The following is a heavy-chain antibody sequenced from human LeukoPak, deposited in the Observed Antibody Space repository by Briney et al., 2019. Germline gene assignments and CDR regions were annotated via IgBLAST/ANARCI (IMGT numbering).Heavy chain of an antibody. D-gene: IGHD3-10*01. CDR3: ARARGITMVRGVIGYYGMDV. Sequence: SVKVSFTASGGTFSIYAISWVRQAPGQGLEWMGGIIPIFGTANYAQKFQGRVTITADESTSTAYMELSSLRSEDTAVYYCARARGITMVRGVIGYYGMDVWGKGTTVTVSS. CDR2: IIPIFGTA. CDR1: GGTFSIYA. J-gene: IGHJ6*04. V-gene: IGHV1-69*01.